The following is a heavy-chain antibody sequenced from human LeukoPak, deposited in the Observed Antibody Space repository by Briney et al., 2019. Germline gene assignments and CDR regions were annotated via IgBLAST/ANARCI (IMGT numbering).Heavy chain of an antibody. CDR2: IYPGDSDT. J-gene: IGHJ5*02. V-gene: IGHV5-51*01. CDR3: ARIYSSSSEAGFNWFDP. D-gene: IGHD6-6*01. CDR1: GYSFTNYW. Sequence: GESLKISCKGSGYSFTNYWIGWVRQMPGKGLEWMGIIYPGDSDTRYSPSFQGQVTISADKSISTAYLQWSSLKASDTAMYYCARIYSSSSEAGFNWFDPWGQETLVTVSS.